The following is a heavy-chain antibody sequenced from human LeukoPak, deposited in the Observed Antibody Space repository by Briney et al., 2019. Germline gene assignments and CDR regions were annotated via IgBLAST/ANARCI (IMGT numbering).Heavy chain of an antibody. CDR3: ATVRDCSGYYLGAFDF. D-gene: IGHD3-22*01. Sequence: SETLSLTCTVSGDSTSSNFWSWIRQPAGKGLEWIGRISISGRISTSGSTDYNPSLKSRVTMSVDTSKNQFSLKLSSVTAADTAMYYCATVRDCSGYYLGAFDFWGQGTMVTVSS. V-gene: IGHV4-4*07. J-gene: IGHJ3*01. CDR2: ISTSGST. CDR1: GDSTSSNF.